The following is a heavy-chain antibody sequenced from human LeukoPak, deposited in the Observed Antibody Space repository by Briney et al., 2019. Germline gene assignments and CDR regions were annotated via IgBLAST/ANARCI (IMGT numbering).Heavy chain of an antibody. CDR1: GGSISSSNW. J-gene: IGHJ4*02. CDR2: IYHSGST. Sequence: SETLSLTCAVSGGSISSSNWWSWVRQPPGKGLEWIGEIYHSGSTNYNPSLKSRVTISVDKSKNQFSLKLSSVTAADTAVYYCARKDLLRFLEWLVWGQGTLVTVSS. V-gene: IGHV4-4*02. CDR3: ARKDLLRFLEWLV. D-gene: IGHD3-3*01.